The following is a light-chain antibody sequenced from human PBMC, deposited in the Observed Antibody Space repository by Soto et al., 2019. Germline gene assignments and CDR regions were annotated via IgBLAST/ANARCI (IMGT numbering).Light chain of an antibody. J-gene: IGKJ1*01. V-gene: IGKV3-11*02. CDR1: QSISDF. Sequence: ETELKITTSEQSLSPKERTTLSSPASQSISDFLAWYQQKPGQAPRLLIYDASKRATDIPDRFIVSGCGRDLNLTISSRVTEDLAVYYMQQRSKWPRTFGQGTKVDIK. CDR2: DAS. CDR3: QQRSKWPRT.